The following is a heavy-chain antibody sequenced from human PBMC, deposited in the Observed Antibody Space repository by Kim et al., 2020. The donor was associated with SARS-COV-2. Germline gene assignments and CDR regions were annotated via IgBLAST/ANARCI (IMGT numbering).Heavy chain of an antibody. V-gene: IGHV4-39*01. CDR3: ARHARRDSSGWSGAFDI. D-gene: IGHD6-19*01. CDR2: IYYSGST. CDR1: GGSISSSSYY. J-gene: IGHJ3*02. Sequence: SETLSLTCTVSGGSISSSSYYWGWIRQPPGKGLEWIGSIYYSGSTYYNPSLKSRVTISVDTSKNQFSLKLSSVTAADTAVYYFARHARRDSSGWSGAFDIWGQGTMVTVSS.